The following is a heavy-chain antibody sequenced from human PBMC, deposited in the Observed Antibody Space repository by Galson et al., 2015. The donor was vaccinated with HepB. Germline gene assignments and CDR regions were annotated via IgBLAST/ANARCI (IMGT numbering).Heavy chain of an antibody. CDR3: AKDSFLGEEYFQH. D-gene: IGHD3-3*02. CDR1: GFTFDDYT. V-gene: IGHV3-43*01. J-gene: IGHJ1*01. Sequence: SLRLSCAASGFTFDDYTMHWVRQAPGKGLEWVSLISWDGGSTYYADSVKGRFTISRDNSKNSLYLQMNSLRTEDTALYYCAKDSFLGEEYFQHWGQGTLVTVSS. CDR2: ISWDGGST.